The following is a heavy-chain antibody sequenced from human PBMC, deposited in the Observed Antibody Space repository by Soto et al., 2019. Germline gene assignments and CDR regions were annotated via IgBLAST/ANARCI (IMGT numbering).Heavy chain of an antibody. CDR2: IYHNGTT. CDR3: AALPRY. V-gene: IGHV4-30-2*02. J-gene: IGHJ4*02. D-gene: IGHD6-6*01. CDR1: GGSIRSPNFS. Sequence: NLSLTCTVIGGSIRSPNFSWSWVRQHPGKGLEWIGNIYHNGTTTYNPSLKSRLTISIDMSKNQISLTLTSVTAADTAVYYCAALPRYWGQGTLVTVSS.